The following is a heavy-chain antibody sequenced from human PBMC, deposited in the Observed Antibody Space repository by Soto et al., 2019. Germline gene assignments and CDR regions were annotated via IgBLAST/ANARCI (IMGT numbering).Heavy chain of an antibody. CDR1: GFRFSSYA. J-gene: IGHJ5*02. V-gene: IGHV3-23*01. D-gene: IGHD3-3*01. CDR2: ISGSGEST. CDR3: AKDPPYYDFWSGPSGGFGP. Sequence: PGGSLRLSCAASGFRFSSYAMSWVRQPPGKGLEWVSAISGSGESTYYADSVKGRFTISRDNSKNTLYLQMNSLRPEDTAVYYCAKDPPYYDFWSGPSGGFGPWGQGTLVT.